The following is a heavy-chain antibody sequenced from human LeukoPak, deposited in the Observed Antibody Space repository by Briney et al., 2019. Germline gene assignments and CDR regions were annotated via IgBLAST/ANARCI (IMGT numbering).Heavy chain of an antibody. J-gene: IGHJ4*02. V-gene: IGHV1-8*03. CDR1: GYTFTSYD. CDR2: MNPNSGNT. Sequence: ASVKVSCRASGYTFTSYDINWVRQATGQGLEWMGWMNPNSGNTGYAQKFQGRVTITRNTSISTAYMELSSLRSEDTAVYYCAREGYCTNGVCQTGFDYWGQGTLVTVSS. D-gene: IGHD2-8*01. CDR3: AREGYCTNGVCQTGFDY.